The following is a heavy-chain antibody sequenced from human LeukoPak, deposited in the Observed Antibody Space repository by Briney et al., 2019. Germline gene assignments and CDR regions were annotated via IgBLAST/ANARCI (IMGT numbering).Heavy chain of an antibody. CDR1: GGSISSYY. Sequence: SETLSLTCTVSGGSISSYYWSWIRQPPGKGLEWIGYIYYSGSTNYNPSLKSRVTISVDTSKNQFSLKLSSVTAADTAVYYCARVWSSDFSYDSSPSTPLDYWGQGTLVTVSS. D-gene: IGHD3-22*01. V-gene: IGHV4-59*08. CDR3: ARVWSSDFSYDSSPSTPLDY. CDR2: IYYSGST. J-gene: IGHJ4*02.